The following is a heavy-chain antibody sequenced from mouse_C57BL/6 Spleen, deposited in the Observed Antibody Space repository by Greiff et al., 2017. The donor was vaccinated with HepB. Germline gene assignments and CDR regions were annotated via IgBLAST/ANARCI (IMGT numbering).Heavy chain of an antibody. V-gene: IGHV5-16*01. CDR1: GFTFSDYY. CDR3: ARDRDYYGSSLAWFAY. D-gene: IGHD1-1*01. J-gene: IGHJ3*01. CDR2: INYDGSST. Sequence: DAMLVESEGGLVQPGSSMKLSCTASGFTFSDYYMAWVRQVPEKGLEWVANINYDGSSTYYLDSLKSRFIISRDNAKNILYLQMSSLKSEDTATYYCARDRDYYGSSLAWFAYWGQGTLVTVSA.